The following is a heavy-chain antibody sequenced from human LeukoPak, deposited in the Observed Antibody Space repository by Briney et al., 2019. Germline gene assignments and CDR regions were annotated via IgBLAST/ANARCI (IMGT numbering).Heavy chain of an antibody. J-gene: IGHJ4*02. CDR3: ARGRRSGWYLDY. CDR2: INSDGSST. D-gene: IGHD6-19*01. CDR1: GFTFSSYG. Sequence: GRSLRLSCAASGFTFSSYGMHWVRQAPGKGLVWVSRINSDGSSTSYADSVKGRFTISRDNAKNTLYLQMNSLRAEDTAVYYCARGRRSGWYLDYWGQGTLVTVSS. V-gene: IGHV3-74*01.